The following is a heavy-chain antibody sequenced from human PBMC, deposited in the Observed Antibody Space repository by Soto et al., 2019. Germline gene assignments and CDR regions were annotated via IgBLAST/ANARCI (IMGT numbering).Heavy chain of an antibody. CDR3: AKARFRDSSTFLLDY. V-gene: IGHV3-23*01. CDR1: GFTFSSYA. D-gene: IGHD6-19*01. Sequence: PGGSLRLSCAASGFTFSSYAMSWVRQAPGKGLEWVSAISGSGGSTYYADSVKGRFTISRDNSKNTLYLQMNSLRAEDTAVYYCAKARFRDSSTFLLDYWGQGTLVTVSS. CDR2: ISGSGGST. J-gene: IGHJ4*02.